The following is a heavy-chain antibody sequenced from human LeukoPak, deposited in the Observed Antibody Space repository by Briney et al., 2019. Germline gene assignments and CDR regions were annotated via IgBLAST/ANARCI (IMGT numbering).Heavy chain of an antibody. Sequence: VKPSETLSLTCTVFGGSISSYYWSWIRQPPGRGLEWIAYIPDIGSINYTPSLKSRVTISLDTSKNQFSLKLSSVTAADTAVYYCAGHHPRNTVDFWGQGTLVTVSS. CDR1: GGSISSYY. J-gene: IGHJ4*02. D-gene: IGHD2-8*02. V-gene: IGHV4-59*08. CDR3: AGHHPRNTVDF. CDR2: IPDIGSI.